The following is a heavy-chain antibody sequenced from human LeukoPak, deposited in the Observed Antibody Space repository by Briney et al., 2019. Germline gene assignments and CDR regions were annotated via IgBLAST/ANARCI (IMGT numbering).Heavy chain of an antibody. J-gene: IGHJ5*02. CDR1: GFTFSNYA. CDR3: AKALNVLVPSTSRWFDP. CDR2: ISDGGAAT. V-gene: IGHV3-23*01. Sequence: GGSLRLSCAASGFTFSNYAMTWVRQAPGKGLEWVSTISDGGAATYYADSVKGRFTISRDNSKNTLSLQMNSLRAEDTAVYYCAKALNVLVPSTSRWFDPWGQGTLDTVSS. D-gene: IGHD2-2*01.